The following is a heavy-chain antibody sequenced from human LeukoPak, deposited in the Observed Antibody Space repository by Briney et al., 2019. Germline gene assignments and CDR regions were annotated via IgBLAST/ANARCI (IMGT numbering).Heavy chain of an antibody. J-gene: IGHJ4*02. CDR2: TYYRSKWYN. CDR1: GDSVASDSAA. D-gene: IGHD5-18*01. CDR3: ARDIYRKIDY. Sequence: SQTLSLTCAISGDSVASDSAAWNWIRQSPSRGLEWLGRTYYRSKWYNDYAVSVKSRININPDTSKNRFSLQLNSVTPEDTAMYYCARDIYRKIDYWGQGTLVTVSS. V-gene: IGHV6-1*01.